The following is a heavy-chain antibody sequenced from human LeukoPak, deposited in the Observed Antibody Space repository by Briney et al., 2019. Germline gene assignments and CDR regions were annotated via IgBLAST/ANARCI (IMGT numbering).Heavy chain of an antibody. J-gene: IGHJ3*01. CDR3: ARCTASCYANAFDV. CDR2: INGGGDAT. V-gene: IGHV3-23*01. D-gene: IGHD2-2*01. CDR1: RFTFNNNA. Sequence: GGSLRLYCATSRFTFNNNAMSCVRQAPGKGLEWVSAINGGGDATEYADSVKGRFTISRDNSKNTLYLQMNSLRPDDTAVYYCARCTASCYANAFDVWGQGTLLTVSS.